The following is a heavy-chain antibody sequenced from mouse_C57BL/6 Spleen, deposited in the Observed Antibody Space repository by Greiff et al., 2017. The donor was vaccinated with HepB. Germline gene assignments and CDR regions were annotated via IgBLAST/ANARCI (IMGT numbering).Heavy chain of an antibody. J-gene: IGHJ4*01. Sequence: EVQLQQSGPELVKPGDSVKISCKASGYSFTGYFMNWVMQSHGKSLEWIGRINPYNGDTFYNQKFKGKATLTVDKSSSTAHMELRSLTSEDSAVYYCARECYYGSRMDYYAMDYWGQGTSVTVSS. CDR3: ARECYYGSRMDYYAMDY. CDR2: INPYNGDT. V-gene: IGHV1-20*01. CDR1: GYSFTGYF. D-gene: IGHD1-1*01.